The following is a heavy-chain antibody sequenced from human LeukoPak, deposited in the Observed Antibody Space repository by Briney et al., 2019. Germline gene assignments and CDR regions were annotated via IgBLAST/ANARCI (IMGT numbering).Heavy chain of an antibody. V-gene: IGHV4-59*01. CDR1: DGSITSSY. CDR2: IYNSGTT. CDR3: GGQVVTAFPSFDL. Sequence: PSETLTHSCTVSDGSITSSYLSWVRQPPGQGLEWIGYIYNSGTTKYNPSLKSRVTISGDTSKNQFTLKLSSVTAADTAVYYCGGQVVTAFPSFDLWGQGTLVTVSS. J-gene: IGHJ4*02. D-gene: IGHD2-21*02.